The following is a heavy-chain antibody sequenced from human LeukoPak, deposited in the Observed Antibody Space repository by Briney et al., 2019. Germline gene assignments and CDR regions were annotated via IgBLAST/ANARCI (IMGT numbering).Heavy chain of an antibody. D-gene: IGHD1-7*01. J-gene: IGHJ6*03. CDR3: ARDRLELRGASYYYYMDV. CDR1: GFTFSSYS. V-gene: IGHV3-48*01. Sequence: GGSLRLSCAASGFTFSSYSMNWLRQAPGKGLEWVSYISSSSSTIYYADSVKGRFTISRDNAKNSLYLKMNSLRAEDTAVYYCARDRLELRGASYYYYMDVWGKGTTVTVSS. CDR2: ISSSSSTI.